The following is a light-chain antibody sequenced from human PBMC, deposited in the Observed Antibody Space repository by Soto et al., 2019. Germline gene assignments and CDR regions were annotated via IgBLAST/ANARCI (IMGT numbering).Light chain of an antibody. CDR2: QAS. J-gene: IGKJ1*01. V-gene: IGKV1-5*03. CDR3: QQYNSYSWT. CDR1: QSVSSR. Sequence: DIQMTQSPSTLSASVGDRVTITCRASQSVSSRLAWYQHKPGKAPKLLIYQASSLESGVPSRFSGSGSGTEFTLTISSLQPDDLATYYCQQYNSYSWTFGQGTKVDIK.